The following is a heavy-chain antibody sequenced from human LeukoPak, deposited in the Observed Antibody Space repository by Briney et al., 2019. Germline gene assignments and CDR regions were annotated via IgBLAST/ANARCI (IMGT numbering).Heavy chain of an antibody. D-gene: IGHD3-10*01. CDR2: IYYSGST. J-gene: IGHJ5*02. CDR1: GGSISSGDYY. Sequence: PSETLSLTCTVSGGSISSGDYYWSWIRQPPGKGLEWIGYIYYSGSTYYNPSLKSRVTISVDTSKNQFSLKLSSVTAADTAVYYCARETRGVIYRWFDPWGQGTLVTVSS. V-gene: IGHV4-30-4*01. CDR3: ARETRGVIYRWFDP.